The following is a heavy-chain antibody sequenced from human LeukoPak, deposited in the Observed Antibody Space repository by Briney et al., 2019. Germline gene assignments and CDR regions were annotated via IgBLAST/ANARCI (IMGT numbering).Heavy chain of an antibody. V-gene: IGHV3-48*01. J-gene: IGHJ4*02. Sequence: PGGSLRLSCTASGVTLSSYAMSWARQAPGKGLEWVSYISSSSSTIYYADSVKGRFTISRDNAKNSLYLQMNSLRAEDTAVYYCARDRGSGWYEGYWGQGTLVTVSS. CDR3: ARDRGSGWYEGY. CDR1: GVTLSSYA. CDR2: ISSSSSTI. D-gene: IGHD6-19*01.